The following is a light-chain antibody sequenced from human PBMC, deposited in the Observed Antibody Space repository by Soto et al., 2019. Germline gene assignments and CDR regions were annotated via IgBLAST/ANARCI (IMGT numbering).Light chain of an antibody. CDR3: QQYGTYLWT. V-gene: IGKV1-5*01. J-gene: IGKJ1*01. Sequence: DIQMTQSPSTLSASVGERVTITCRASQSISSWLAWFQQKPGKAPKLLMYDASSLESGVPSRFSGSGSGTEFTLTISSLQPDDFATYYCQQYGTYLWTFGQGTKVEIK. CDR2: DAS. CDR1: QSISSW.